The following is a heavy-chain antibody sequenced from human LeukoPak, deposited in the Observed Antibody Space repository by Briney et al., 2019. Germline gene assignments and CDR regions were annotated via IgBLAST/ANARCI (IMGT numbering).Heavy chain of an antibody. J-gene: IGHJ4*02. CDR3: ARRHGRCSDGSCYYPDY. CDR2: MNPNSGNT. Sequence: ASVKVSCKASGYTFTRYVINWVRQATGQGLEWMGWMNPNSGNTGYAQKFQGRVTMTRNSSITTAYMELSSLRSEDTAVYYCARRHGRCSDGSCYYPDYWGQGTLVTVSS. D-gene: IGHD2-15*01. V-gene: IGHV1-8*01. CDR1: GYTFTRYV.